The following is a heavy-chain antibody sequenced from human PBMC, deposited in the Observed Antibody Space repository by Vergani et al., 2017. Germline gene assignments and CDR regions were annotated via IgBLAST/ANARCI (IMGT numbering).Heavy chain of an antibody. V-gene: IGHV5-51*03. D-gene: IGHD6-6*01. CDR3: ARSPPMAALSYFEY. Sequence: EVQLVQSGAEVKKPGESLKISCQGSGFSFTSYWIGWVRQMPGKGLEWRGVIYPGDSDTRYSPSFQGQVTISADKSLSTAYLQWSSLKASDTAMYYCARSPPMAALSYFEYWGQGARVTVSS. CDR2: IYPGDSDT. J-gene: IGHJ4*02. CDR1: GFSFTSYW.